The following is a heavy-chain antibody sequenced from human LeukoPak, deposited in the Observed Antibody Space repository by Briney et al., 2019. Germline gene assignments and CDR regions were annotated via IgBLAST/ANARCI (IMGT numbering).Heavy chain of an antibody. V-gene: IGHV1-69*05. Sequence: ASVKVSCKASGGTSSSYAISWVRQAPGQGLEWMGGIIPIFGTANYAQKFQGRVTITTDESTSTAYMELSSLRSEDTAVYYCARGGTVTTQPDYWGQGTLVTVSS. D-gene: IGHD4-17*01. CDR1: GGTSSSYA. CDR2: IIPIFGTA. J-gene: IGHJ4*02. CDR3: ARGGTVTTQPDY.